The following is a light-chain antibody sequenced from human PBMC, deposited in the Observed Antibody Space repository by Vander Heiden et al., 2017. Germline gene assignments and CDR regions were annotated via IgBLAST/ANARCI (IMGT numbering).Light chain of an antibody. V-gene: IGLV1-36*01. Sequence: QSVLTQPPSVSEAPRQRVTISCSGSSSNIGNNAVNWYQQLPGKAPNLLIYYDDLLPSGVSDRFSGSKSGTSASLAISGLQSEDEADYYCAAWDDSRNGPVFGGGTKLTVL. J-gene: IGLJ2*01. CDR2: YDD. CDR1: SSNIGNNA. CDR3: AAWDDSRNGPV.